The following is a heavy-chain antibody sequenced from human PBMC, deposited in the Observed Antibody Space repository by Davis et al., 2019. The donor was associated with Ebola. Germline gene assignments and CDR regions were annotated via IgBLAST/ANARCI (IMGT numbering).Heavy chain of an antibody. CDR1: GGSISSYY. V-gene: IGHV4-59*01. CDR3: ARDRGYGMDV. CDR2: IYYSGST. J-gene: IGHJ6*02. Sequence: SETLSLACTVSGGSISSYYWSWIRQPPGKGLEWIGYIYYSGSTNYNPSLKSRVTISVDTSKNQFSLKLSSVTAADTAVYYCARDRGYGMDVWGQGTTVTVSS. D-gene: IGHD3-10*01.